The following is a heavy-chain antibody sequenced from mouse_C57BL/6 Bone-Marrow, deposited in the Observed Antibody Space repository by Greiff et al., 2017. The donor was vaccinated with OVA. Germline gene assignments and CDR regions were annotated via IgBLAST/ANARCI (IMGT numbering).Heavy chain of an antibody. D-gene: IGHD1-1*01. CDR1: GYSFTGYY. V-gene: IGHV1-42*01. CDR2: INPSTGGT. Sequence: VQLQQSGPELVKPGASVKISCKASGYSFTGYYMNWVKQSPEKSLEWIGEINPSTGGTTYNQKFKAKATLTVDKSSSTAYMQLKSLTSEDSAVYYCARSNDYGSSIVLDWYFDVWGTGTTVTVSS. J-gene: IGHJ1*03. CDR3: ARSNDYGSSIVLDWYFDV.